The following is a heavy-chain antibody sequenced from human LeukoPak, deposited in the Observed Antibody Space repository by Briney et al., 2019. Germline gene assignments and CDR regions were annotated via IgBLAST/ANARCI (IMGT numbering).Heavy chain of an antibody. V-gene: IGHV4-4*07. CDR2: IYTSGST. CDR1: GGSISSYY. J-gene: IGHJ4*02. CDR3: ARDIDYYDSSGEAM. D-gene: IGHD3-22*01. Sequence: PETLSLTCTVSGGSISSYYWSWIRQPAGKGLEWIGRIYTSGSTNYNPSLKSRVTMSVDTSKNQFSLKLSSVTAADTAVYYCARDIDYYDSSGEAMWGQGTLVTVSS.